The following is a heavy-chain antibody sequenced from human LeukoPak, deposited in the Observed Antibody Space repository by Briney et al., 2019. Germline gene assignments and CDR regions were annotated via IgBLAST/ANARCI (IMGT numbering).Heavy chain of an antibody. V-gene: IGHV3-33*08. Sequence: TGGSLRLSCEASRFSFSDAWMAWVRQAPGKGLEWVAVIWYDGSNKYYADSVKGRFAISRDNSKNTLYLQMNSLRAEDTAVYYCASTSGWYEPIDYWGQGTLVTVSS. CDR3: ASTSGWYEPIDY. CDR2: IWYDGSNK. J-gene: IGHJ4*02. D-gene: IGHD6-19*01. CDR1: RFSFSDAW.